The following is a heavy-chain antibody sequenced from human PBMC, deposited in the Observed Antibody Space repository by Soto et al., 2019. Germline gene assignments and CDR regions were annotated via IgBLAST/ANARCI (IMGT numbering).Heavy chain of an antibody. D-gene: IGHD3-10*01. J-gene: IGHJ6*02. CDR3: ARVPNYYGSGPGRKYYYYYGMDV. CDR1: GYTFTSYG. Sequence: GASVKVSCKASGYTFTSYGISWVRQAPGQGLEWMGWISAYNGNTNYAQKLQGRVTMTTDTSTSTAYMELRSLRSDDTAVYYCARVPNYYGSGPGRKYYYYYGMDVWGQGTTVTVSS. CDR2: ISAYNGNT. V-gene: IGHV1-18*01.